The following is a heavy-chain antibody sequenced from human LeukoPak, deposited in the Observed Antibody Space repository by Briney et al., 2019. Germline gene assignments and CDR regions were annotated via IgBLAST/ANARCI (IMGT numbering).Heavy chain of an antibody. CDR1: GGSISSYY. CDR2: IYYSGST. Sequence: SETLSLTCTVSGGSISSYYWSWIRQPPGKGLEWIGYIYYSGSTNYNPSLKSRVTISVDTSKNQFSLKLSSVTAADTAVYYCARSYSSSWPGVSWFDPWGQGTLVTVSS. D-gene: IGHD6-13*01. J-gene: IGHJ5*02. V-gene: IGHV4-59*01. CDR3: ARSYSSSWPGVSWFDP.